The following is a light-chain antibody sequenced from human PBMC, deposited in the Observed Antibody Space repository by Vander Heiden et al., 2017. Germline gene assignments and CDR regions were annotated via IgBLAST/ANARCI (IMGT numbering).Light chain of an antibody. V-gene: IGLV1-40*01. Sequence: QPVLTQPPSVSGAPAQTVTISCTGSSSNIGAGYDVHWYQQLPGTAPKLLIYGNSNRPSGVPDRFSGSKSGTSASLAITGLQAEDEADYYCQSYDSSLSGWVFGGGTKLTVL. CDR2: GNS. CDR1: SSNIGAGYD. J-gene: IGLJ3*02. CDR3: QSYDSSLSGWV.